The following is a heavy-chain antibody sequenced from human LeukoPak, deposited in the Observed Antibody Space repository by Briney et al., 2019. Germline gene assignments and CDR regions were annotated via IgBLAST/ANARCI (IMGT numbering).Heavy chain of an antibody. V-gene: IGHV4-31*03. CDR2: IYYSGST. Sequence: PSQTLSLTCTVSGGSISSGGYYWSWIRQHPGKGLEWIGYIYYSGSTNYNPSLKSRVTISVDASKKQFSLRLSSLTAADTAVYYCARASAYSRSSGVNYWGQGTLVTVSS. D-gene: IGHD6-6*01. CDR3: ARASAYSRSSGVNY. J-gene: IGHJ4*02. CDR1: GGSISSGGYY.